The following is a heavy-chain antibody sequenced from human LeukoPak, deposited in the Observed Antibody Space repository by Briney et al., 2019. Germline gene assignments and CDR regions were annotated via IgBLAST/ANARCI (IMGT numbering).Heavy chain of an antibody. CDR2: IYYSGST. J-gene: IGHJ3*02. CDR3: ASALDTDAFDI. D-gene: IGHD5-18*01. V-gene: IGHV4-59*08. CDR1: GFTVSSNY. Sequence: PGGSLRLSCAASGFTVSSNYMSWIRQPPGKGLEWIGYIYYSGSTNYNPSLKSRVTISVDTSKNQFSLKLSSVTAADTAVYYCASALDTDAFDIWGQGTMVTVSS.